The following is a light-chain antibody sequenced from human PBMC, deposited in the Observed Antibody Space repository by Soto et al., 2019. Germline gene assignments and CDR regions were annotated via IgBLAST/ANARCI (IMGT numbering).Light chain of an antibody. J-gene: IGLJ1*01. CDR1: SSNIGSNY. V-gene: IGLV1-47*02. Sequence: QPVRTQPPSASGTPGQRVTISCSGSSSNIGSNYVYWYQQLPGTAPKLLIYSNNQRPSGVPDRFSGSKSGTSASLAISGLRSEDEADYYCAAWDDSLSGSYVFGTGTKVTVL. CDR3: AAWDDSLSGSYV. CDR2: SNN.